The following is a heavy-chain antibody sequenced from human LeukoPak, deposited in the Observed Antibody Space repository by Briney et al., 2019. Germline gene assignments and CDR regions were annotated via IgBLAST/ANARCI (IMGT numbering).Heavy chain of an antibody. CDR3: SRRKEIAVTGASATYLDY. CDR1: GYTFSSYG. J-gene: IGHJ4*02. CDR2: IIPIFGRA. Sequence: SSVKVSCQATGYTFSSYGISWLRPAPAQGLEWMGGIIPIFGRANYAQTFQGRVTITAEDSKNTPYMELNTLRAEDTAVYFCSRRKEIAVTGASATYLDYWGQGTLVTVSS. D-gene: IGHD6-19*01. V-gene: IGHV1-69*01.